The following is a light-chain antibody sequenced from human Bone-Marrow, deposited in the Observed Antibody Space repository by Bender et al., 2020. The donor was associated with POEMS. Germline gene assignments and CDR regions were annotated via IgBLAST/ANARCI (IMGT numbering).Light chain of an antibody. CDR2: EGS. Sequence: HSALTQPASVSGSPGQSITISCTGASTYIDDYTVVSWYQQHPGKAPKLMIYEGSERPSGVSTRFSGSKSGNTASLTISGLQAEDEADYYCCSYAGNVVFGGGTKLTVL. CDR1: STYIDDYTV. CDR3: CSYAGNVV. J-gene: IGLJ3*02. V-gene: IGLV2-23*01.